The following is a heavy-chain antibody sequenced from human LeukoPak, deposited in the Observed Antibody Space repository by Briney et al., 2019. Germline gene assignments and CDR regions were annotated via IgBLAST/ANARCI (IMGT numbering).Heavy chain of an antibody. Sequence: PGGSLRLSCAASGFTFSSCAMSWVRQAPGKGLEWVSGISASGGTTYYADSVKGRFTISRDNSKNTLYLQMNSLRAEDTAVFYCAKAGVTATSSYYYMDVWGKGTTVTVSS. CDR3: AKAGVTATSSYYYMDV. D-gene: IGHD2-21*02. CDR1: GFTFSSCA. J-gene: IGHJ6*03. V-gene: IGHV3-23*01. CDR2: ISASGGTT.